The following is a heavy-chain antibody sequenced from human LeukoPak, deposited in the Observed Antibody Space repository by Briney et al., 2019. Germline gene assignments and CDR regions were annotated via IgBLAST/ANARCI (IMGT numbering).Heavy chain of an antibody. J-gene: IGHJ4*02. CDR1: GFTFSSYV. CDR3: TRRVGGTPDY. V-gene: IGHV3-23*01. Sequence: QPGGSLRLSCAASGFTFSSYVMTWVRQAPGAGLEWVSAIGTYSTSTDYPDSVKGRFTISRDDSKNTVFLQMTSLRVEDTALYYCTRRVGGTPDYWGLGTLVTVSS. CDR2: IGTYSTST. D-gene: IGHD1-26*01.